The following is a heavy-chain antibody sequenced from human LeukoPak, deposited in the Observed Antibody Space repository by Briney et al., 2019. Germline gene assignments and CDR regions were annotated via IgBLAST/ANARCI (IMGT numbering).Heavy chain of an antibody. Sequence: GGSLRLSCAASGFTFSDYWMTWVRQAPGKGLEWVANIKQDGSEKFYVDSVKGRFTISRDNAKNSVFLQINSLRAEDTAVYYCASTGYYYYYYMDVWGKGTTVTVSS. CDR1: GFTFSDYW. CDR3: ASTGYYYYYYMDV. V-gene: IGHV3-7*01. CDR2: IKQDGSEK. J-gene: IGHJ6*03. D-gene: IGHD2-8*02.